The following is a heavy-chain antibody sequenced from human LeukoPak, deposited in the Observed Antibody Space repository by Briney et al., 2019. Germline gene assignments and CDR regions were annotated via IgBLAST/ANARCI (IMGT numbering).Heavy chain of an antibody. CDR3: ARVRRLQWMVLQDPPNYFDY. D-gene: IGHD6-19*01. CDR1: GGSISSYY. J-gene: IGHJ4*02. Sequence: PSETLSLTCTVSGGSISSYYWSWIRQPAGKGLEWIGRIYTSGSTNYNPSLKSRVTISVDTSKNQFSLKLSSVTAADTAVYYCARVRRLQWMVLQDPPNYFDYWGQGTLVTVSS. V-gene: IGHV4-4*07. CDR2: IYTSGST.